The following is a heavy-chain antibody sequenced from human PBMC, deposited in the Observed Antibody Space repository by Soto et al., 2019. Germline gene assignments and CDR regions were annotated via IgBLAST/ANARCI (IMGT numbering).Heavy chain of an antibody. V-gene: IGHV4-39*01. Sequence: QLQLQESGPGLVKPSETLSLTCSVSGDSINSDNYYWGWIRQPPGKGLEWIGSIYYRGNTYYTPTLKTRVTISLDKSKSQFSLKLNSVTAADSAVYFCARLEGLASISYYFDYWGQGTLVTVYS. J-gene: IGHJ4*02. D-gene: IGHD3-9*01. CDR2: IYYRGNT. CDR3: ARLEGLASISYYFDY. CDR1: GDSINSDNYY.